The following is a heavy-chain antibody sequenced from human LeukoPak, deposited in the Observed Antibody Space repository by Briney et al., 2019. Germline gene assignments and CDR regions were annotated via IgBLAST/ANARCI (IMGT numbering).Heavy chain of an antibody. Sequence: GGSLRLSCAASGFTFSSYAMSWVRQAPGKGLEWVSAISGSGGSTYYADSVKGRFTISRDNSKNTLYLQMNSLRAEDTAVYHCAKVGEQWLIRRGDAFDIWGQGTMVTVSS. CDR3: AKVGEQWLIRRGDAFDI. CDR1: GFTFSSYA. D-gene: IGHD6-19*01. J-gene: IGHJ3*02. CDR2: ISGSGGST. V-gene: IGHV3-23*01.